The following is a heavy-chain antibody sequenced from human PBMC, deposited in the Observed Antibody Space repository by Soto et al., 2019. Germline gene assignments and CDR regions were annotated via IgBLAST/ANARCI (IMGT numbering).Heavy chain of an antibody. D-gene: IGHD6-13*01. CDR3: ARDAKGIAAAGSCYY. CDR1: GYTFTSYG. CDR2: ISAYNGNT. V-gene: IGHV1-18*01. J-gene: IGHJ4*02. Sequence: QVQLVQSGAEVKKPGASVKVSCKASGYTFTSYGISWVRQAPGQGLEWMGWISAYNGNTNNAQKIQGRVTMTTDTPTSTAYPELRRLRSDDTAVYYCARDAKGIAAAGSCYYRRQGTLVTVSS.